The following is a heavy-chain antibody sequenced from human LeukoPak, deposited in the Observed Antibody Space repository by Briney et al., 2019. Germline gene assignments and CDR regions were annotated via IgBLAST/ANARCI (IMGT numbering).Heavy chain of an antibody. CDR2: INPNSGGT. CDR3: ARAGTVEMTPLDY. D-gene: IGHD5-24*01. Sequence: ASVKVSCKASGYTFTGCYMHWVRQAPGQGLEWMGWINPNSGGTNYAQKFQGWVTMTRDTSISTAYMELSRLRSDDTAVYYCARAGTVEMTPLDYWGQGTLVTVSS. J-gene: IGHJ4*02. CDR1: GYTFTGCY. V-gene: IGHV1-2*04.